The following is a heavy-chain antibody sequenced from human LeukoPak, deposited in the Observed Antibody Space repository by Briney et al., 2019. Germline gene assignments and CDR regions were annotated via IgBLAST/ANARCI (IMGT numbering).Heavy chain of an antibody. CDR1: GGSVSSNSAA. V-gene: IGHV6-1*01. J-gene: IGHJ4*02. Sequence: SHTLSLTCAISGGSVSSNSAAWNRIRQSPSRGLEWLGRTYHRSKWYNDYAVSVKSRITINPDTSKNQFSLQLNSVTPEDTAVYYCARDREEKIFGVVIDYWGQGTLVTVSS. D-gene: IGHD3-3*01. CDR3: ARDREEKIFGVVIDY. CDR2: TYHRSKWYN.